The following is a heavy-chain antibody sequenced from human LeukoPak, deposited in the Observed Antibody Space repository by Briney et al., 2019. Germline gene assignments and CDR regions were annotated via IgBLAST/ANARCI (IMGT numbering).Heavy chain of an antibody. CDR2: INPNSGGT. J-gene: IGHJ4*02. D-gene: IGHD2-8*01. CDR3: ARAPTSNGFDY. CDR1: GYTFTGYY. V-gene: IGHV1-2*02. Sequence: ASVKVSCKASGYTFTGYYMHWFRQAPGQGLKWMGWINPNSGGTNYAQKFQGRVTMTRDTSISTAYMELSRLRSDDTAVYYCARAPTSNGFDYWDQGTLVTVSS.